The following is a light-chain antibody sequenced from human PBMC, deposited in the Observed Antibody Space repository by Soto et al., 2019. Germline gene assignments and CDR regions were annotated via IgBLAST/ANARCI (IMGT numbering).Light chain of an antibody. Sequence: EIVMTQSPGTLSVSPWGRATLSCRASQSVSSNLSLYQQKPGQAPRLLIYGASSRATGIPDRFSGGGSGTDFTLTIDNLEPEDFAIYYCQQRSNWPPITFGQGTRLEIK. CDR3: QQRSNWPPIT. V-gene: IGKV3-11*01. CDR1: QSVSSN. CDR2: GAS. J-gene: IGKJ5*01.